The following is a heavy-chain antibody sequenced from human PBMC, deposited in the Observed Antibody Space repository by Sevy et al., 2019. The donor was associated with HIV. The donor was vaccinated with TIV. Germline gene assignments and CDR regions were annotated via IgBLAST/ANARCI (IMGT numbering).Heavy chain of an antibody. CDR2: ISYDGSNK. V-gene: IGHV3-30-3*01. CDR3: AREVGFDY. J-gene: IGHJ4*02. Sequence: GGYLRLSCAASGFTFSSYAMHWVRQAPGKGLEWVAVISYDGSNKYYADSVKGRFTISRDNSKNTLYLQMNSLRAEDTAVYYCAREVGFDYWGQGTLVTVSS. CDR1: GFTFSSYA. D-gene: IGHD1-26*01.